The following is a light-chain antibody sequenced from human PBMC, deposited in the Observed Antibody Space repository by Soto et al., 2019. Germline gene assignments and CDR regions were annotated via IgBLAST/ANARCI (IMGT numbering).Light chain of an antibody. CDR2: DAS. CDR1: QSVTSN. CDR3: QQYNKWPPT. J-gene: IGKJ4*01. Sequence: EIVMTQSPATLSVSPGERATPSCRASQSVTSNLVWYQQKPGQAPRLLMYDASTRATGIPAKFSGSGSGTEFTLTISSLQSEDFVVYYCQQYNKWPPTFGGGTKVEIK. V-gene: IGKV3-15*01.